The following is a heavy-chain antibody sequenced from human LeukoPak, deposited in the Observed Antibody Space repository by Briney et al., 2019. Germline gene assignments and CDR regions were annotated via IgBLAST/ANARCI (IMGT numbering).Heavy chain of an antibody. CDR2: ISCNGGST. CDR1: GFTFSSYA. V-gene: IGHV3-23*01. D-gene: IGHD1-1*01. Sequence: PGGSLRLSCAASGFTFSSYAMSWVRQTPGKGLEWLSAISCNGGSTYYADSVKGRFTISRDNSKNTQYLQMNSLRAEDTAVYYCAKVAPHFKLAHFDYWGQGTLVTVSS. CDR3: AKVAPHFKLAHFDY. J-gene: IGHJ4*02.